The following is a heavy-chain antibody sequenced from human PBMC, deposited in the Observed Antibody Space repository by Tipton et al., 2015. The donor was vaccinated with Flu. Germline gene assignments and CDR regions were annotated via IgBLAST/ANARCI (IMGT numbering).Heavy chain of an antibody. Sequence: SLRLSCASSGFTFSDHTMHWVRQVPGKGLEWVALISYDGSNKYYADSLKGRFIISRDNSKDTLELQMSSLRPDDTAIYYCAKSGGDDYDFWSGYDHWGQGAVVTVSS. J-gene: IGHJ5*02. CDR1: GFTFSDHT. CDR3: AKSGGDDYDFWSGYDH. D-gene: IGHD3-3*01. V-gene: IGHV3-30*18. CDR2: ISYDGSNK.